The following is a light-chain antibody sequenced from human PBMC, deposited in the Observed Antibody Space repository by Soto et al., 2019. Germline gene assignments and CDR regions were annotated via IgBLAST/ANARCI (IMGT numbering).Light chain of an antibody. V-gene: IGLV2-14*03. CDR2: SVS. CDR1: SSDIGAYNS. Sequence: QSALTQPASVSGSPGQSITISCTGTSSDIGAYNSVSWYQQHPDKAPKLIIYSVSYRSSGTSDRFSGSKSDNTASLTISGLHTEDEADYYCSSSTRSSTYVFGTGTKLTVL. CDR3: SSSTRSSTYV. J-gene: IGLJ1*01.